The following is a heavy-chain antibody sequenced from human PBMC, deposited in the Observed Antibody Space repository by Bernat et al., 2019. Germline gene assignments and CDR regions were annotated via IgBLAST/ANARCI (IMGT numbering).Heavy chain of an antibody. V-gene: IGHV3-53*01. CDR2: IYSGGST. CDR3: ARGWVGATSLDY. CDR1: GFTVSSNF. Sequence: EVQLVESGGGLIQPGGSLRLSCAASGFTVSSNFMSWVRQAPGKGLEWVSVIYSGGSTYYADSVKGRFTISRDNPKNTLHLQMNSLRAEYTAVYYCARGWVGATSLDYWGQGTLVTVPS. D-gene: IGHD1-26*01. J-gene: IGHJ4*02.